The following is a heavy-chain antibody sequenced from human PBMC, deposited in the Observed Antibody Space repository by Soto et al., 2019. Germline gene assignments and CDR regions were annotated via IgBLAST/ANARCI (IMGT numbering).Heavy chain of an antibody. V-gene: IGHV3-23*01. Sequence: PGGSLRLSCVGSGYTFNNYAMGWVRQAPGKWVEWVSFISDFGRSTYFADPVKGRFSISRDNSKKTLYLQMDSLRVEDTAVYYCARTFDMRDGYSPLDYWGQGXLVTVSS. J-gene: IGHJ4*02. D-gene: IGHD3-22*01. CDR1: GYTFNNYA. CDR2: ISDFGRST. CDR3: ARTFDMRDGYSPLDY.